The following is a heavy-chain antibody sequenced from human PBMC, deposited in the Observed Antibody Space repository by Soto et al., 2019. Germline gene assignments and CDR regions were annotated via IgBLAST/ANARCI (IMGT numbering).Heavy chain of an antibody. D-gene: IGHD2-2*01. J-gene: IGHJ4*02. Sequence: GGSLRLSCAASGFASSTFNLHWVRQVPGKGLEWVAALSFDGTNQFYADSVKGRFTISRDKSKNTVYLQMDSLRLEDTAVYYCARDPRYSTSWYFGFWGQGTLVTVSS. CDR1: GFASSTFN. CDR2: LSFDGTNQ. CDR3: ARDPRYSTSWYFGF. V-gene: IGHV3-30-3*01.